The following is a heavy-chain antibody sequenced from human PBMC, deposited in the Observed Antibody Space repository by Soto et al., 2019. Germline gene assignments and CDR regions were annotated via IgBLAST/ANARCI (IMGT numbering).Heavy chain of an antibody. J-gene: IGHJ4*02. CDR2: IKSKARGGTI. CDR1: GFAFNNAW. D-gene: IGHD1-26*01. Sequence: EVQLVESGGALVKPGGSLRLSCAASGFAFNNAWMNWVRQAPGKGLEWVGRIKSKARGGTIDYAAPVKGSVTISRDDSHNTLYLQMSGLKAEDTAVYYCTTVLVGSASFDYWGQGTLVTVSS. V-gene: IGHV3-15*07. CDR3: TTVLVGSASFDY.